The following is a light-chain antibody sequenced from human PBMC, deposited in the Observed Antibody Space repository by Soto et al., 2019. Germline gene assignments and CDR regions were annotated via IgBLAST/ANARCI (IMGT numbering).Light chain of an antibody. CDR1: QSIGSK. CDR2: GAS. V-gene: IGKV3-15*01. CDR3: QEYNNWHPIT. J-gene: IGKJ4*01. Sequence: EIVMTQSPSTLSVSAGERATLSCVASQSIGSKLAWYQQRPGQAPRLLIYGASTRATGIPVRFSGSGSGTEFTLTITGLQSEDFAVYYCQEYNNWHPITFGGGTKVDIK.